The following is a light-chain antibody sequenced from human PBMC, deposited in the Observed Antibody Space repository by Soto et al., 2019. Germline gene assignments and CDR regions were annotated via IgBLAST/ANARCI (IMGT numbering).Light chain of an antibody. Sequence: QSVLTQPPSASGTPGQGVTISCSGSSSNIGSNSVSWYQQLPGTAPKLLIYSNIQRPSGVPDRFSGSKSGTSASLAISGLQSEDEADYYCAAWDDSLNGYVFGTGTKVTVL. CDR3: AAWDDSLNGYV. J-gene: IGLJ1*01. CDR2: SNI. CDR1: SSNIGSNS. V-gene: IGLV1-44*01.